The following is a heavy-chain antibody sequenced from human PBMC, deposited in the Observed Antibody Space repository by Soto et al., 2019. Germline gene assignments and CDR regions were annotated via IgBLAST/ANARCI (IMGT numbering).Heavy chain of an antibody. CDR1: GFSFSKYG. Sequence: QVHLVESGGGVVQPGRSLRLSCAASGFSFSKYGMHWVRQARGKGLEWVAEMSDDGSKKYYGDSVKGRFTISRDNSKNTLYLLMDSLRPEDTAMYYCAKELRETGGYYFDCWGQGTLVTVSS. J-gene: IGHJ4*02. V-gene: IGHV3-30*18. D-gene: IGHD3-16*01. CDR3: AKELRETGGYYFDC. CDR2: MSDDGSKK.